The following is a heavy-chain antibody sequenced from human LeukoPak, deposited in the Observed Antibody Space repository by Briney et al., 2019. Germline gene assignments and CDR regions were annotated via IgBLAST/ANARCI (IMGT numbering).Heavy chain of an antibody. CDR2: ISYDGSNK. Sequence: TGGSLRLSCAASGFTFSSYGMHWVRQAPGKGLEWVAVISYDGSNKYYADSVTGRFTISRDNSKNTLYLQMNSLRAEDTAVYYCAKDFGLGCGESPGYWGQGTLVTVSS. D-gene: IGHD3-10*01. V-gene: IGHV3-30*18. CDR3: AKDFGLGCGESPGY. J-gene: IGHJ4*02. CDR1: GFTFSSYG.